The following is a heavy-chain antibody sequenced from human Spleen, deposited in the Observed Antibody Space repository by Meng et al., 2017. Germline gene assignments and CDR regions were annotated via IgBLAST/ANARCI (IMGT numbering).Heavy chain of an antibody. J-gene: IGHJ4*02. CDR1: GFTFSDYY. D-gene: IGHD6-13*01. V-gene: IGHV3-11*01. CDR2: ISSSGSTI. Sequence: VQLLECGGGLVKPGGSLGLSCGASGFTFSDYYMSWIRQAPGKGLEGVSYISSSGSTIYYADSVKGRFTISRDNAKNSLYLQMNSLRAEDTAVYYCARDTQQQLVDYWGQGTLVTVSS. CDR3: ARDTQQQLVDY.